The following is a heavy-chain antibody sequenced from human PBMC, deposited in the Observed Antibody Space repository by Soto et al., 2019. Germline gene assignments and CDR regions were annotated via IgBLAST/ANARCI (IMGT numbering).Heavy chain of an antibody. CDR1: GFSVSIYY. Sequence: AGGSLRLSCAASGFSVSIYYMTWLRQAPGKGLEWVSVTYSDGSTYYADSVKGRFTISRDNSRNTLFLQMNSLRAEDTAVYYCARDYYKYYDSSGYYRSPAYWGQGTLVTVSS. D-gene: IGHD3-22*01. CDR3: ARDYYKYYDSSGYYRSPAY. J-gene: IGHJ4*02. V-gene: IGHV3-66*02. CDR2: TYSDGST.